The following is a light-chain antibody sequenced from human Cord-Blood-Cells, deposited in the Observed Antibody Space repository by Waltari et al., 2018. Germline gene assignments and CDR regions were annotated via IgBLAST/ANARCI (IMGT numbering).Light chain of an antibody. CDR3: QSYDSSLSGSYV. CDR2: GNS. CDR1: SSHIGAGYD. Sequence: QSVLTQPPSVSGAAGQRVTIPCTGSSSHIGAGYDVLGYQQLPGTAPKLLISGNSNRPSGVPDRFSGSKSGTSASLAITGLQAEDEADYYCQSYDSSLSGSYVFGTGTKVTVL. J-gene: IGLJ1*01. V-gene: IGLV1-40*01.